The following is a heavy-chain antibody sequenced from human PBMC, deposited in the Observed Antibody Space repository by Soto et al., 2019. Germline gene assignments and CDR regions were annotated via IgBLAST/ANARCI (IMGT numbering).Heavy chain of an antibody. D-gene: IGHD6-6*01. CDR2: GHHSGSA. J-gene: IGHJ4*02. V-gene: IGHV4-59*01. CDR1: GGSISSYY. Sequence: SETLSLTCTVSGGSISSYYWSWIRQPPGKGLEWIGFGHHSGSANYNSSLKSRVTISVDTSKNQFSLKLRSVTAADAAVYYCAGLYSSSSHGGYWGPGTQVTVSS. CDR3: AGLYSSSSHGGY.